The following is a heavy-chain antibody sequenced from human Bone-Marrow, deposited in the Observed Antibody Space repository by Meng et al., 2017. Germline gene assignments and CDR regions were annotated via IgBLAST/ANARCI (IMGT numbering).Heavy chain of an antibody. Sequence: GESLKISCAASGFTFSSYSMNWVRQAPGKGLEWVSSISSSSSYIYYADSVKGRFTISRDNAKNSLYLQMNSLRAEDTAVYYCTRSYSYGYSYSLVYWGQGTLVTVSS. V-gene: IGHV3-21*01. D-gene: IGHD5-18*01. J-gene: IGHJ4*02. CDR3: TRSYSYGYSYSLVY. CDR1: GFTFSSYS. CDR2: ISSSSSYI.